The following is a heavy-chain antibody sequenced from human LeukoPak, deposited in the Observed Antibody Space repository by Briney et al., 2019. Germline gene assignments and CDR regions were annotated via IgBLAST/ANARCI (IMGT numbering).Heavy chain of an antibody. Sequence: SETLSPTCTVSGGSISSSSYYWGWIRQPPGKGLEWIGSIYYSGSTYYNPSLKSRVTISVDTSKNQFSLKLSSVTAADTAVYYCARRRYFDYWGQGTLVTVSS. CDR3: ARRRYFDY. J-gene: IGHJ4*02. CDR1: GGSISSSSYY. CDR2: IYYSGST. V-gene: IGHV4-39*01.